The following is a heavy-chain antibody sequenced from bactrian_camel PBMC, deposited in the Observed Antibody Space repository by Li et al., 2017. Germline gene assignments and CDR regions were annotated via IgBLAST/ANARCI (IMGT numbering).Heavy chain of an antibody. D-gene: IGHD1*01. CDR2: IAGDGST. Sequence: VQLVESGGGLVQPGGSLRLSCAASGFTFSNHYMNWVRRAPGKEREGVAGIAGDGSTKYGDTVKGRFTISRDNAKNTLYLQMNSLKPEDTAMYYCGRGFSKGFGPNCQYNFSGRGTQVTVS. V-gene: IGHV3S44*01. J-gene: IGHJ4*01. CDR1: GFTFSNHY. CDR3: GRGFSKGFGPNCQYNF.